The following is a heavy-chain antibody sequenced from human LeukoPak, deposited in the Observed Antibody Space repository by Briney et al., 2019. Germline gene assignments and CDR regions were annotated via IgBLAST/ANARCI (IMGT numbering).Heavy chain of an antibody. D-gene: IGHD3-10*01. CDR2: INPSGST. Sequence: SETLSLTCAVYGGSLSGYYWSWIRQPPGKGLGWVGEINPSGSTNYNPYHKSRVTISGDTSKNQFYLKLSSVTAADTAVYYCARVRRGSYYMDVWGKGTTVTVSS. CDR3: ARVRRGSYYMDV. CDR1: GGSLSGYY. J-gene: IGHJ6*03. V-gene: IGHV4-34*01.